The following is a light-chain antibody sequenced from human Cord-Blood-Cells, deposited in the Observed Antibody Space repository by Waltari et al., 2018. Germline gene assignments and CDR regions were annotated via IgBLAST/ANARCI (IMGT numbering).Light chain of an antibody. J-gene: IGLJ1*01. CDR2: EGS. Sequence: QPASVSGSPGQSITISCTGTSSDVGSYNLVSWYQQHPGKAPKLMIYEGSKRPSGVSNRFSGSKSGNTASLTISGLQAEDEADYYCCSYAGSSTYVFGTGTKVTVL. V-gene: IGLV2-23*01. CDR1: SSDVGSYNL. CDR3: CSYAGSSTYV.